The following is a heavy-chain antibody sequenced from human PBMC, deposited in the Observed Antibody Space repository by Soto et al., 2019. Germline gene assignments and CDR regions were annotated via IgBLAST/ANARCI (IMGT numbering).Heavy chain of an antibody. CDR3: ARAPMVLTRSYFDS. V-gene: IGHV4-59*01. CDR1: DGSISNFY. Sequence: SETLSLTCTVSDGSISNFYWSWIRQPPGKGLEWIGYISSSGNTNYNPSLKSRVSISVDTSKNQFSLNLTSVTAADTAVYYCARAPMVLTRSYFDSWGQGXPVTVS. CDR2: ISSSGNT. J-gene: IGHJ4*02. D-gene: IGHD3-22*01.